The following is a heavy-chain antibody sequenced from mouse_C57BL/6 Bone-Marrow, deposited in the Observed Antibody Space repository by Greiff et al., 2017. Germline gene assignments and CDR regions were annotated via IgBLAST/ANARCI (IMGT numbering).Heavy chain of an antibody. Sequence: VQLKQSGPGLVKPSQSLSLTCSVTGYSITSGYYWNWIRQFPGNKLEWMGYISYDGSNNYNPSPKNRISITRDTSKNQFFLKLNSVTTEDTATYYCARALDVWGTGTTVTVSS. V-gene: IGHV3-6*01. CDR2: ISYDGSN. J-gene: IGHJ1*03. CDR3: ARALDV. CDR1: GYSITSGYY.